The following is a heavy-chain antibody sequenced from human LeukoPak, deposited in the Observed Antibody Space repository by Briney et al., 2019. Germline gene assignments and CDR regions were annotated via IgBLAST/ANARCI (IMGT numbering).Heavy chain of an antibody. Sequence: SETLSLTCAVSGGSIINNYWSWIRQPAGKGLEWIGRIYSSGSANYSPSLKSRVSMSIDTSYNQLSLNLTSVTAADTALYFCAKDVRYDSGWSAPESWGQGTLVTVSS. CDR3: AKDVRYDSGWSAPES. J-gene: IGHJ5*02. D-gene: IGHD6-19*01. V-gene: IGHV4-4*07. CDR1: GGSIINNY. CDR2: IYSSGSA.